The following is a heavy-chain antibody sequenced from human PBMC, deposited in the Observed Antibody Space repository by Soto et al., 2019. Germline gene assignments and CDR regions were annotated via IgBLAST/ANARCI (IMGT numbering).Heavy chain of an antibody. J-gene: IGHJ6*02. D-gene: IGHD3-3*01. V-gene: IGHV1-69*06. CDR2: IIPIFGTA. CDR1: GGAFSSYA. Sequence: ASVKVSCKASGGAFSSYAISWVRQAPGQGLAWMGGIIPIFGTANYAQKFQGRVTITADKSTSTAYMELSSLRSEDTAVYYCARGRDFWSGPYYYYGMDVWGQGTTVTVSS. CDR3: ARGRDFWSGPYYYYGMDV.